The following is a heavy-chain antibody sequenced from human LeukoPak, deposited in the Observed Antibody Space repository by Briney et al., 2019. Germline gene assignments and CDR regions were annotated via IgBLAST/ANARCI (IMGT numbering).Heavy chain of an antibody. D-gene: IGHD3-22*01. Sequence: PSETLSLTCTVSGGSITSYYWSWIRQSAGEGLEWIGRIHTSGSTSYNPSLKSRVSMSVDKSKNQFSLKLSSVTAADTAVYYCARAGYYYDSTGYTDFDYWGQGALVTVSS. J-gene: IGHJ4*02. V-gene: IGHV4-4*07. CDR1: GGSITSYY. CDR3: ARAGYYYDSTGYTDFDY. CDR2: IHTSGST.